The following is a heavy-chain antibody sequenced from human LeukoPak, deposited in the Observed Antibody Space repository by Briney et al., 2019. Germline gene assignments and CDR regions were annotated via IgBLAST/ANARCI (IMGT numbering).Heavy chain of an antibody. D-gene: IGHD4-17*01. Sequence: GGSLRLSCAASGCTFSSYVMSWVRQAPGKGLEWVSNITDSGGRTYYAASMRGPFTISRDNSKNTLYLQMNSLRAEDTAVYYCAKARLVTTHFDYWGQGTLVTVSS. V-gene: IGHV3-23*01. CDR3: AKARLVTTHFDY. CDR1: GCTFSSYV. CDR2: ITDSGGRT. J-gene: IGHJ4*02.